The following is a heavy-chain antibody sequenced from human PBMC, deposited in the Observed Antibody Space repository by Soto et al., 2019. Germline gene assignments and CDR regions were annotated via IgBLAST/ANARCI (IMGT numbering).Heavy chain of an antibody. CDR2: ISAYNGNT. CDR1: GYTFTSYG. V-gene: IGHV1-18*01. Sequence: ASVKVSCKASGYTFTSYGISWVRQAPGQGLEWMGWISAYNGNTNYAQKLQGRVTMTTDTSTSTAYMKLRSLRSDDTAGYYGAGGSPRYCSGGSCYSVPHSAHEIRANWFDPWGQGTLVTVSS. D-gene: IGHD2-15*01. J-gene: IGHJ5*02. CDR3: AGGSPRYCSGGSCYSVPHSAHEIRANWFDP.